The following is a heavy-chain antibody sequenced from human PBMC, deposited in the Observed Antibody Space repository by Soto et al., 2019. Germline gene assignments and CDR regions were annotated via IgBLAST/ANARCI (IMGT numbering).Heavy chain of an antibody. CDR2: IYYSGST. D-gene: IGHD4-17*01. CDR3: ARVTGGDYSVRVYYFDY. Sequence: SETLSLTCTVSGGSNSSYYWSWIRQPPGKGLEWIGYIYYSGSTNYNPSLKSRVTISVDTSKNQFSLKLSSVTAADTAVYYCARVTGGDYSVRVYYFDYWGQGTLVTVSS. J-gene: IGHJ4*02. V-gene: IGHV4-59*01. CDR1: GGSNSSYY.